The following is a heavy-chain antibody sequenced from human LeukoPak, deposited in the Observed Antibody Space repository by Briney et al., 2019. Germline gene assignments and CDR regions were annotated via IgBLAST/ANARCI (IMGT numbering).Heavy chain of an antibody. CDR1: GFTFDDYA. D-gene: IGHD5-24*01. CDR3: AKDIAEMATINYFDY. CDR2: FSGDGSST. Sequence: GGSLRLSCAASGFTFDDYAMHWVRQAPGKGLVWVSLFSGDGSSTYYADSVKGRFTISRDNSKNSLYLQMNSLRTEDTALYYCAKDIAEMATINYFDYWGQGTLVTVSS. V-gene: IGHV3-43*02. J-gene: IGHJ4*02.